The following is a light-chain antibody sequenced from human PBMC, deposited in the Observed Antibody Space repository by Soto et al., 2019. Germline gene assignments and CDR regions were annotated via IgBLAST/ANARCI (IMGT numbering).Light chain of an antibody. CDR2: TDN. J-gene: IGLJ1*01. V-gene: IGLV1-44*01. CDR1: SSNIGINT. Sequence: QSVLTQPPSASGTPGQRVTISCSGSSSNIGINTVNWYQQVPGTAPKLLIYTDNQRPSGVPDRFSGSKSGTSASLAISGLQSEDEADYYCAAWDDSLSLYVFGTGTKVTVL. CDR3: AAWDDSLSLYV.